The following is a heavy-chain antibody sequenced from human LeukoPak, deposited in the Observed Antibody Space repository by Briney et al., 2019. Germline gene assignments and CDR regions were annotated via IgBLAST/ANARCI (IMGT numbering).Heavy chain of an antibody. Sequence: ASVKVSCKASGYTFTSYGISWVRQAPGQGLEWMGWISAYNGNTNYAQKFQGRVTITRDTSASIAYMELSSLRSEDTAVYYCARESLVISSWYLYGRDGRGGRFDYWGQGTLVTVSS. V-gene: IGHV1-18*01. CDR3: ARESLVISSWYLYGRDGRGGRFDY. D-gene: IGHD6-13*01. J-gene: IGHJ4*02. CDR1: GYTFTSYG. CDR2: ISAYNGNT.